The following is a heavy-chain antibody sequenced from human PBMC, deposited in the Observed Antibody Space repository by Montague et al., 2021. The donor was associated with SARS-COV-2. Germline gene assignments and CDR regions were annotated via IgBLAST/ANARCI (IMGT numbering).Heavy chain of an antibody. CDR2: INSDGSST. Sequence: SLRLSCAASGFTLSSYWMHWVRQAPGKGLVWASRINSDGSSTSYADSVKGRFTISRDNAKNTLYLQMNSLRAEDTAVYYCARDLHHFYDYIWGSYRPHYYYGMDVWGQGTTVTVSS. D-gene: IGHD3-16*02. CDR3: ARDLHHFYDYIWGSYRPHYYYGMDV. J-gene: IGHJ6*02. V-gene: IGHV3-74*01. CDR1: GFTLSSYW.